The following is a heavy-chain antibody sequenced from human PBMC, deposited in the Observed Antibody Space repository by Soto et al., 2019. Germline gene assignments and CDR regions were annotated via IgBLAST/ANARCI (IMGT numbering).Heavy chain of an antibody. J-gene: IGHJ5*02. D-gene: IGHD5-18*01. Sequence: PSETLSLTCAVHCGSFSGYYWSWIRQPPGKGLEWIGEINHSGSTNYNPSLKSRVTISVDTSKNQFSLKLSSVTAADTAVYYCARDNTAILSYWFDPWGQGTLVTVSS. CDR1: CGSFSGYY. CDR3: ARDNTAILSYWFDP. CDR2: INHSGST. V-gene: IGHV4-34*01.